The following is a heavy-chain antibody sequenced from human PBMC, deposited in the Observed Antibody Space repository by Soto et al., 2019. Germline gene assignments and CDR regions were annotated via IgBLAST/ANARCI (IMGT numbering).Heavy chain of an antibody. D-gene: IGHD4-17*01. CDR1: EFSFSRRG. CDR3: ARDDDYSDNGLDY. V-gene: IGHV3-33*01. Sequence: QVQLVESGGGVVQPGRSLKLSCEAFEFSFSRRGKQWVRQAPGKGLEWLAVILSDGSAEEYAGSVQGRFTISRDNSKNVLYLEMYNLRAEDTSVYYCARDDDYSDNGLDYWGRGVLVTVST. J-gene: IGHJ4*02. CDR2: ILSDGSAE.